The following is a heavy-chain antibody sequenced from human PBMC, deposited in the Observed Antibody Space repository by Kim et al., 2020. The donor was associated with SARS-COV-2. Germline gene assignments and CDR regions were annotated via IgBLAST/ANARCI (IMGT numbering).Heavy chain of an antibody. CDR2: ISSSSNTI. CDR3: ESKTTVITSDDY. V-gene: IGHV3-48*01. CDR1: GFTFSSYG. D-gene: IGHD4-17*01. Sequence: GGSLRLSCAASGFTFSSYGMNWVRQAPGKGLEWISYISSSSNTIYYADSVKGRFTISRDNAKNSLYLQMNSLRVEDTAVYYCESKTTVITSDDYWGQGTLVTLPS. J-gene: IGHJ4*02.